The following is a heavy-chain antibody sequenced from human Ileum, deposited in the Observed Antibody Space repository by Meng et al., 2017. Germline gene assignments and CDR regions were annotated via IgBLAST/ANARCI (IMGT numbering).Heavy chain of an antibody. J-gene: IGHJ5*02. CDR1: GGSITSGGYY. CDR3: ARANGDYGNWLDP. D-gene: IGHD2-8*01. V-gene: IGHV4-31*03. Sequence: QVQLQESGPGLVQHSQTLSLTCSVSGGSITSGGYYWTWIRQRPGKCLEYPGYMYEGGTTYYSPSLKSRVNISRDAPKNQFSLTLRSVTAADTAVYYCARANGDYGNWLDPWGQGTLVTVSS. CDR2: MYEGGTT.